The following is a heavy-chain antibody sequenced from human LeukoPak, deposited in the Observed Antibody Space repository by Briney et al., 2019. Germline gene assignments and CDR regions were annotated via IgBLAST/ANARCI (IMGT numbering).Heavy chain of an antibody. Sequence: GRSLRLSCAASGFTFSSYSMNWVRQAPGKGLEWVSSISSSSSYIYYADSVKGRFTISRDNAKNSLYLQMNSLRAEDTAVYYCARDKTLITIFGVVADALDIWGQGTMVTVSS. D-gene: IGHD3-3*01. CDR2: ISSSSSYI. CDR1: GFTFSSYS. V-gene: IGHV3-21*01. CDR3: ARDKTLITIFGVVADALDI. J-gene: IGHJ3*02.